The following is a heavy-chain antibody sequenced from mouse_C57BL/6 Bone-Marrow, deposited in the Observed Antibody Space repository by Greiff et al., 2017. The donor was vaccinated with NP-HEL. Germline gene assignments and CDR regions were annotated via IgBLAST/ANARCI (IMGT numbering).Heavy chain of an antibody. CDR2: IRNKANGYTT. Sequence: EVQVVESGGGLVQPGGSLSLSCAASGFTFTDYYMSWVRQPPGKALEWLGFIRNKANGYTTEYSASVKGRFTISRDNSHSIIYLQMNALGAEDSATYYCARFPNWYFDVWGTGTTVTVSS. CDR3: ARFPNWYFDV. V-gene: IGHV7-3*01. CDR1: GFTFTDYY. J-gene: IGHJ1*03.